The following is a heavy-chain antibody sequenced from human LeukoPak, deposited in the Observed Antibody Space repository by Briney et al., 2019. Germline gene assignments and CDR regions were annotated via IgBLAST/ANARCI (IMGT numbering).Heavy chain of an antibody. CDR3: AKAPRFGDHATEYYYYYMHV. D-gene: IGHD3-16*01. CDR2: ISGSGGGT. CDR1: GFTVSSNY. V-gene: IGHV3-23*01. J-gene: IGHJ6*03. Sequence: GGSLRLSCAASGFTVSSNYMSWVRQAPGKGLEWVSVISGSGGGTFYADSVKGRFTISRDNSKHTLYLQMNSLRVEDTAVYYCAKAPRFGDHATEYYYYYMHVWGKGTTVTVSS.